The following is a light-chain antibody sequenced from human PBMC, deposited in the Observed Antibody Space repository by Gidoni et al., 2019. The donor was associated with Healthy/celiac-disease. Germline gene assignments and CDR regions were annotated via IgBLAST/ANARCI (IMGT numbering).Light chain of an antibody. CDR1: QSVSSSY. CDR2: GAS. Sequence: GERSTLSFSTSQSVSSSYLAWYQQKPGQAPRLLIYGASSRATGIPDRFSGSGSGTDFTLTISRLEPEDFAVYYCQQYGSSPPYTFGQGTKLEIK. V-gene: IGKV3-20*01. CDR3: QQYGSSPPYT. J-gene: IGKJ2*01.